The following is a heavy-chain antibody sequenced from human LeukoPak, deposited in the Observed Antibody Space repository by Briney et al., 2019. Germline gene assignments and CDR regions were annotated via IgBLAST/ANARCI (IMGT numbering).Heavy chain of an antibody. Sequence: PSETLSLTCAVSGYSISSGYYWGWIRQPPGKGLEWIGSIYHSGSTYYNPSLKSRVTISVDTSKNQFSLKLSSVTAADTAVYYCARERYYYYSSGYPYWGQGTLVTVSS. J-gene: IGHJ4*02. CDR1: GYSISSGYY. CDR2: IYHSGST. D-gene: IGHD3-22*01. CDR3: ARERYYYYSSGYPY. V-gene: IGHV4-38-2*02.